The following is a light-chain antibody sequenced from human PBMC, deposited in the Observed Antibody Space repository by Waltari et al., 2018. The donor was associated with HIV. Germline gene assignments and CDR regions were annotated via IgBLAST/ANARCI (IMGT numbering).Light chain of an antibody. V-gene: IGKV4-1*01. CDR3: QQYYSTPYT. CDR2: WTS. Sequence: DIVMTQSPDSLAVSLGERATINCKSSQSLLYSSNNKNSLAWYQQKPGQPPTLLIYWTSTRNSGVPDRFSGSGSGTDFTRTISSLQAEDVAVYYCQQYYSTPYTFGQGTKLGIK. J-gene: IGKJ2*01. CDR1: QSLLYSSNNKNS.